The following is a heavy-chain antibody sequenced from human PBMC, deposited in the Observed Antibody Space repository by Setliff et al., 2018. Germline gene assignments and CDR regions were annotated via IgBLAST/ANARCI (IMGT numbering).Heavy chain of an antibody. CDR1: GYTFTGYY. CDR2: INPNSGGT. CDR3: ARSNYNFWSGYPPYYYYYGMDV. V-gene: IGHV1-2*06. J-gene: IGHJ6*02. D-gene: IGHD3-3*01. Sequence: ASVKVSCKASGYTFTGYYMHWVRQAPGQGLEWMGRINPNSGGTNYAQKFQGRVTMTRDTSISTAYMELSRLRSDDTAVYYCARSNYNFWSGYPPYYYYYGMDVWGQGTTVTVSS.